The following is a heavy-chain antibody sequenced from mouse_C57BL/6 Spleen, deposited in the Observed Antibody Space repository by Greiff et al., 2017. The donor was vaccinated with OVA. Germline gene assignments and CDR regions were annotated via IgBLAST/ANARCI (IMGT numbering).Heavy chain of an antibody. V-gene: IGHV1-82*01. CDR2: IYPGDGDT. D-gene: IGHD4-1*01. CDR1: GYAFSSSW. CDR3: ARRGAGTNYFDY. J-gene: IGHJ2*01. Sequence: VQLQESGPELVKPGASVKISCKASGYAFSSSWMNWVKQRPGKGLEWIGRIYPGDGDTNYNGKFKGKATLTADKSSSTAYMQLSSLTSEDSAVYCCARRGAGTNYFDYWGQGTTLTVSS.